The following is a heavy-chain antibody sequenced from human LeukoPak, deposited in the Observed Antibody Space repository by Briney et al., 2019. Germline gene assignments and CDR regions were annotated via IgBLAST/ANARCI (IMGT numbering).Heavy chain of an antibody. CDR2: ISSSSSTI. J-gene: IGHJ4*02. Sequence: GGSLRLSCAASGFTFSSNSMNWVRQVPGKGLEWVSHISSSSSTIYYADFLKGRFTISRDNAKNSLFPQMNSLRAEDTAVYYCARDRVVGPTIDYWGQGTLVTVSS. CDR3: ARDRVVGPTIDY. V-gene: IGHV3-48*01. D-gene: IGHD1-26*01. CDR1: GFTFSSNS.